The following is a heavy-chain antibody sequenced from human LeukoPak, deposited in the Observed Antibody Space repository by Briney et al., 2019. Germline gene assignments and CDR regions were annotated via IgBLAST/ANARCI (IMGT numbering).Heavy chain of an antibody. V-gene: IGHV4-4*07. Sequence: SETLSLTCTVSGDSISSYYWSWIRQPAGKGLEWIGRIYTSGSTNYNPSLKSRVTMSVDTSKNQFSLKLSSVTAADTALYYCARYIWGSYPTFEDYWGQGTLVTVSS. CDR3: ARYIWGSYPTFEDY. J-gene: IGHJ4*02. CDR2: IYTSGST. D-gene: IGHD3-16*02. CDR1: GDSISSYY.